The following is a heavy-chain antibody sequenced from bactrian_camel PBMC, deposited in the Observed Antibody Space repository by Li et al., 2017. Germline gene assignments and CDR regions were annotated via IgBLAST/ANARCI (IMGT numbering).Heavy chain of an antibody. V-gene: IGHV3S53*01. CDR1: GSMVSAYC. J-gene: IGHJ6*01. D-gene: IGHD1*01. Sequence: HVQLVESGGGLVQPGGSLRLSCSASGSMVSAYCTGWFRQAPGKEREGVAAIDSDGSTFYIDSVKGRFTVSRDDVKNLVYLQMNNLRPEDTAVYYCVLDGAYSFGLWGQGTQVTVS. CDR3: VLDGAYSFGL. CDR2: IDSDGST.